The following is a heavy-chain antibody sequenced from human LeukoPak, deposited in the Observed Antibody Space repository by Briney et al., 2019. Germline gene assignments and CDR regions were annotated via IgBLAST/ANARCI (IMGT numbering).Heavy chain of an antibody. D-gene: IGHD3-10*01. CDR2: IKQDGSEK. V-gene: IGHV3-7*01. CDR3: ARHYYGSAYDY. CDR1: GFTFSSYW. Sequence: GGSLRLSCTASGFTFSSYWMTWVRQAPGKGLEWVANIKQDGSEKYYVDSVKGRFTISRDNAKNSLYLQMNSLRAEDTAVYYCARHYYGSAYDYWGQGTLVTVSS. J-gene: IGHJ4*02.